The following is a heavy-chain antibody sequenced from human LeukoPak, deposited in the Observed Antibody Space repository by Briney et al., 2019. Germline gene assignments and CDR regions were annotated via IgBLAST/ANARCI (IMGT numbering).Heavy chain of an antibody. CDR1: GFTFDNYA. CDR2: ISGSGDGT. CDR3: AKDPYRVVVATGNYLDP. Sequence: PGGSPRLSCTASGFTFDNYAMIWVRQASGKGLEWVSVISGSGDGTDSADSVRGRFTISRDNSKNTLYLQMNSLRVEGTAVYYCAKDPYRVVVATGNYLDPWGQGTLVTVSS. J-gene: IGHJ5*02. D-gene: IGHD2-15*01. V-gene: IGHV3-23*01.